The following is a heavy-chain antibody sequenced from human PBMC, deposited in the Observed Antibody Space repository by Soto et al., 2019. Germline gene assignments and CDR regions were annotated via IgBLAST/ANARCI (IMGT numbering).Heavy chain of an antibody. D-gene: IGHD3-22*01. J-gene: IGHJ4*02. V-gene: IGHV1-18*04. CDR2: ISAYNGNT. Sequence: ASVKVSCKASGYTFTSYGISWVRQAPGQGLEWMGWISAYNGNTNYALKLQGRVTMTTDTSTSTAYMELRSLRSDDTAVYYCARESVDYYDSSGYYSDYWGQGTLVTVSS. CDR1: GYTFTSYG. CDR3: ARESVDYYDSSGYYSDY.